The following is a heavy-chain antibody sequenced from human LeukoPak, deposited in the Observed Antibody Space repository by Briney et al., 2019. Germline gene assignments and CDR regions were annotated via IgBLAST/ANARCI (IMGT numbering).Heavy chain of an antibody. D-gene: IGHD4-23*01. Sequence: PSETLSLTCAVYGGSFSGYYWSSIRQPPGKGLGWIGEINHSGSPNYKPSLKGRVTISVDTSKNPFSLKLSSVTAADTAVYYCASPASVVTPWGQGTLVTVSS. CDR2: INHSGSP. CDR1: GGSFSGYY. CDR3: ASPASVVTP. J-gene: IGHJ4*02. V-gene: IGHV4-34*01.